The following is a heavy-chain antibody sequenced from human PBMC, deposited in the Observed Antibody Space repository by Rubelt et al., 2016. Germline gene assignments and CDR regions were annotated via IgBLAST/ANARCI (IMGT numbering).Heavy chain of an antibody. V-gene: IGHV1-46*01. CDR1: SYG. CDR2: ISPSGGST. CDR3: ARSFDRLAVPGPGDS. D-gene: IGHD6-19*01. J-gene: IGHJ4*02. Sequence: SYGISWVRQAPRQGPEWMGGISPSGGSTSYAQKFQGRVTMTRDTSTSTVFMELSSLRSEDTAVYYCARSFDRLAVPGPGDSWGQGTLVTVSS.